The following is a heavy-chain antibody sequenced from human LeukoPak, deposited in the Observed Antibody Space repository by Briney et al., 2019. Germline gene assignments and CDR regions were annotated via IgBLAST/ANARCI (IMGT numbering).Heavy chain of an antibody. D-gene: IGHD3-10*01. CDR3: ARDTVWFGELLSVYYYYYMDV. CDR2: MNPNSGNT. CDR1: GYTFTSYD. Sequence: GASVKVSCKASGYTFTSYDINWVRQATGQGLEWMGWMNPNSGNTGYAQKFQGRVTMTTDTSTSTAYMELRSLRSDDTAVYYCARDTVWFGELLSVYYYYYMDVWGKGTTVTVSS. V-gene: IGHV1-8*02. J-gene: IGHJ6*03.